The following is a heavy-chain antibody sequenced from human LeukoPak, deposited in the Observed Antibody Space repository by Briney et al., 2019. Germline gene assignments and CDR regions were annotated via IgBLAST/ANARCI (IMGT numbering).Heavy chain of an antibody. Sequence: SETLSLTCAVYGGSFSGYYWSWLRQPPGKGLEWIGEINDSGTTNYNPSLRSRITISLDKSKNQVSLKLNSVTAADTAVYYCARALGAFDIWGQGTMVTVSS. CDR1: GGSFSGYY. V-gene: IGHV4-34*01. CDR3: ARALGAFDI. CDR2: INDSGTT. J-gene: IGHJ3*02.